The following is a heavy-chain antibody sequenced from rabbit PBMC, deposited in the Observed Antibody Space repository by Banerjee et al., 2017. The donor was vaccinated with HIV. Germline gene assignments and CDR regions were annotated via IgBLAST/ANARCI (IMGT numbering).Heavy chain of an antibody. CDR2: IDPGGSA. Sequence: QEQLEESGGGLVQPGGSLTLSCTASGFDFSNYVMSWVRQAPGEGLEYIGTIDPGGSAYYASWVNGRFTISSHNAQNTLYLQLNSLTAADTATYFCARYDDYGGYGGNLWGQGTLVTVS. CDR3: ARYDDYGGYGGNL. CDR1: GFDFSNYV. V-gene: IGHV1S29*01. J-gene: IGHJ4*01. D-gene: IGHD2-1*01.